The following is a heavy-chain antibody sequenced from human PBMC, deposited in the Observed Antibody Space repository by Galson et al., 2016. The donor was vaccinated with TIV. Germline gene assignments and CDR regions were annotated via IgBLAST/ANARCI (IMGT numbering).Heavy chain of an antibody. CDR2: INNDGST. Sequence: CAASGLPVSDNYMTWVRQAPGKGLAWVALINNDGSTIYSDSVKGRFTISRDNSKNMVYLQMNSLRPEDTAVYFCARERRLCGNECYLHYYYGMDVWGRGTTVTVSS. CDR3: ARERRLCGNECYLHYYYGMDV. V-gene: IGHV3-66*02. CDR1: GLPVSDNY. J-gene: IGHJ6*02. D-gene: IGHD2-21*01.